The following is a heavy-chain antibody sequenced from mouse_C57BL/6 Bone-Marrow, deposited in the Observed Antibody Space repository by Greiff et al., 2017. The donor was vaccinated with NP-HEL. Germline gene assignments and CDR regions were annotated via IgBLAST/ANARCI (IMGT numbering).Heavy chain of an antibody. V-gene: IGHV10-3*01. J-gene: IGHJ1*03. CDR1: GFTFNTYA. Sequence: GGGLAQPKGSLKLSCAASGFTFNTYAMHWVRQAPGKGLEWVARIRSKSSNYATYYADSVKDRFTISRDDSQSMLYLQMNNLKTEDTAMYYCVRDRAGTRDWYFDVWGTGTTVTVSS. CDR2: IRSKSSNYAT. D-gene: IGHD3-1*01. CDR3: VRDRAGTRDWYFDV.